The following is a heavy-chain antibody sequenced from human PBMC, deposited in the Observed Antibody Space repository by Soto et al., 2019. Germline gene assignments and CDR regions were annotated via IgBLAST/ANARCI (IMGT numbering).Heavy chain of an antibody. CDR1: GGSISSYY. D-gene: IGHD5-18*01. CDR2: MYYSGNT. Sequence: LSLTCTVSGGSISSYYWSWLRQPPGKGLEWIAYMYYSGNTNCNPSLKSRVTMAVDTSKRQFSLKLRSVTAADTAVYYCATLDTPFAFDVWGQGAMVTVSS. CDR3: ATLDTPFAFDV. V-gene: IGHV4-59*01. J-gene: IGHJ3*01.